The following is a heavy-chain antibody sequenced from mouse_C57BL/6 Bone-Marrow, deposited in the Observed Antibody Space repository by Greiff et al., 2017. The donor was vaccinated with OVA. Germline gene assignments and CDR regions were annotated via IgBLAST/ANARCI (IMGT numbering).Heavy chain of an antibody. D-gene: IGHD1-1*01. V-gene: IGHV3-6*01. CDR1: GYSITSGYY. Sequence: EVKLEESGPGLVKPSQSLSLTCSVTGYSITSGYYWNWIRQFPGNKLEWMGYISYDGSNNYNPSLKNRISITRDTSKNQFFLKLNSVTTEDTATYYCALSYGSSYAWFAYWGQGTLVTVSA. CDR3: ALSYGSSYAWFAY. J-gene: IGHJ3*01. CDR2: ISYDGSN.